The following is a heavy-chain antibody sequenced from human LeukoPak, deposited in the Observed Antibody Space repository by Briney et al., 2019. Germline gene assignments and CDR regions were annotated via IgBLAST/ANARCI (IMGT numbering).Heavy chain of an antibody. CDR2: IYYSGST. Sequence: PSETLSLTCTVSGGFISSYYWSWIRQPPGKGLEGLGYIYYSGSTKYTPSLKSRVTISVDTSKNQSSLKLSSVTAADTAVYYCARVSDYCSSTSCLRWFAPWGQGTLVTVSS. CDR1: GGFISSYY. V-gene: IGHV4-59*01. CDR3: ARVSDYCSSTSCLRWFAP. J-gene: IGHJ5*02. D-gene: IGHD2-2*01.